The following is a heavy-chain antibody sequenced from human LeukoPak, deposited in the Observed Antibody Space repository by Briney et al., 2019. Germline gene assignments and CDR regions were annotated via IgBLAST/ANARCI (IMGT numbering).Heavy chain of an antibody. CDR2: IYWNDDK. Sequence: SGPTLAKPTQPLTLTCTFSGFSLSTSGGGGGWVRQPPGKAREWHALIYWNDDKRYSPSLKSRLTITKDTSKNQVVLTMTNMDPVDTATYYCAHYGDYFSFFDYWGQGTLVTVSS. J-gene: IGHJ4*02. CDR1: GFSLSTSGGG. V-gene: IGHV2-5*01. D-gene: IGHD4-17*01. CDR3: AHYGDYFSFFDY.